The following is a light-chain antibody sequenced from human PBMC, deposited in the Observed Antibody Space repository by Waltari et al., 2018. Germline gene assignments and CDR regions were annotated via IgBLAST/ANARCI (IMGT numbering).Light chain of an antibody. CDR3: YSRDSSGNQWV. J-gene: IGLJ3*02. CDR2: EDK. V-gene: IGLV3-10*01. Sequence: SYELTQPPSVSVSPGQTARIPCSGDALPQKYAYLYQQKSGQAPVLGIYEDKKRHSGIPKRFSGSSSGTMATLTISGDQVEDEGDYYCYSRDSSGNQWVFGGGTKLTVL. CDR1: ALPQKY.